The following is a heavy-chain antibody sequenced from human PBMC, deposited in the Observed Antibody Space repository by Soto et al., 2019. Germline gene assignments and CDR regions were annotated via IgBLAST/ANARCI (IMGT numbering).Heavy chain of an antibody. J-gene: IGHJ6*02. CDR1: GFTFSSYS. Sequence: EVQLVESGGGLVKPGGSLRLSCAASGFTFSSYSMNWVRQAPGKGLEWVSSISSSSSYIYYADSVKGRFTISRDNAKNSLYLQMNSLRAEDTAVYYCARYCSGGSCYDGMDVWGQGTTVTVSS. CDR2: ISSSSSYI. CDR3: ARYCSGGSCYDGMDV. V-gene: IGHV3-21*01. D-gene: IGHD2-15*01.